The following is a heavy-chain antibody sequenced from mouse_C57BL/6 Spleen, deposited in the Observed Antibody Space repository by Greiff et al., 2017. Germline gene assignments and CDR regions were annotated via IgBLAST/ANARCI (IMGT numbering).Heavy chain of an antibody. CDR2: IDPSDSYT. Sequence: QVQLQQPGAELVRPGTSVKLSCKASGYTFTSYWMHWVKQRPGQGLEWIGVIDPSDSYTNYNQKFKGKATLTVDTSSSTAYMQLSSLTAEDSAVYYCASRSTGTYFDYWGQGTTLTVSS. D-gene: IGHD4-1*02. V-gene: IGHV1-59*01. J-gene: IGHJ2*01. CDR1: GYTFTSYW. CDR3: ASRSTGTYFDY.